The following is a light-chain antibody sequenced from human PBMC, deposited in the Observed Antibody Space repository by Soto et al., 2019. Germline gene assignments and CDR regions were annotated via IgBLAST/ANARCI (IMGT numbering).Light chain of an antibody. CDR1: SSDVGGYNY. Sequence: QSALTQPPSASGSPGQSVTISCTGTSSDVGGYNYVSWYQQHPGKAPKLMIYEVSKRPSGVPDRFSGSKSGNTASLTVSVHQDEDAADYYCSSYAGSNNFVFGAGTKVTVL. V-gene: IGLV2-8*01. CDR2: EVS. CDR3: SSYAGSNNFV. J-gene: IGLJ1*01.